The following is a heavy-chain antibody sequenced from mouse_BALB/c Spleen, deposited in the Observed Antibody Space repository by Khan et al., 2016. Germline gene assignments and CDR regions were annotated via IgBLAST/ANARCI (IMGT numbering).Heavy chain of an antibody. D-gene: IGHD2-4*01. CDR1: GYTFTSYV. Sequence: VQLKQSGPELVKPGASVKMSCKASGYTFTSYVMHWVKQKPGQGLEWIGSIYTYIDGTKYNEKFQGKDTLTSDKSSSTAYMGLSGLTSEDSAVYYCARITRGYFDYWCQGTTLTVSS. J-gene: IGHJ2*01. CDR3: ARITRGYFDY. CDR2: IYTYIDGT. V-gene: IGHV1S136*01.